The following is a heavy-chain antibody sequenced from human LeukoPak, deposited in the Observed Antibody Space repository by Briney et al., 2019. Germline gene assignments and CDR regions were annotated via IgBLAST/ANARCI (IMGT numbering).Heavy chain of an antibody. CDR3: ARVSSPSPSDTAMDIGY. V-gene: IGHV4-4*07. CDR1: GGSISSYY. J-gene: IGHJ4*02. D-gene: IGHD5-18*01. CDR2: IYTSGST. Sequence: SETLSLTCTVSGGSISSYYWSWIRQPAGKGLEWIGRIYTSGSTNYNPSLKSRVTMSVDTSKNQFSLKLNSVTAADTAVYYCARVSSPSPSDTAMDIGYWGQGTLVTVSS.